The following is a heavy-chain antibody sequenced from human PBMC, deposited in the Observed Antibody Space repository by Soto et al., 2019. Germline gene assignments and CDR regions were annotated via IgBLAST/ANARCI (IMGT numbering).Heavy chain of an antibody. Sequence: ASVKVSCKASGYTFTGYYKHWVRQAPGQGLEWLGWINPNTGGTNYAQKFQGRVTMTRDTSISTAYMELSRLKSDDTAVYYCARGSVRVVTYYYYYYGMYVWGQGTTVTAS. CDR2: INPNTGGT. CDR3: ARGSVRVVTYYYYYYGMYV. V-gene: IGHV1-2*02. J-gene: IGHJ6*02. D-gene: IGHD3-22*01. CDR1: GYTFTGYY.